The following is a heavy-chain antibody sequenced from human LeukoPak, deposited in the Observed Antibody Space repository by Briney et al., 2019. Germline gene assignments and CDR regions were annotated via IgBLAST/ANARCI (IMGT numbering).Heavy chain of an antibody. CDR1: GASISSYY. D-gene: IGHD1-1*01. J-gene: IGHJ4*02. CDR3: AKGTSRDNFGPFDY. V-gene: IGHV4-59*01. CDR2: INYSGST. Sequence: SETLSLTCTVSGASISSYYWSWIRQPPGKGLEWIGYINYSGSTNYSPSLKSRVTISGDTSKNQFSLKVNSVTAADTAVYYCAKGTSRDNFGPFDYWGLGTLVTVSS.